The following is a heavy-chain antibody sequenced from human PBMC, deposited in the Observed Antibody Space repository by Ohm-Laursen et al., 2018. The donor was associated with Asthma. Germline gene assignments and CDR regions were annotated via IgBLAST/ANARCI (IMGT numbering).Heavy chain of an antibody. D-gene: IGHD3-10*01. Sequence: ASVKVSCKASGYTFTSYAMNWVRQAPGQGLEWMGRINANSGGTRYAQKFEDRVTMTRDTSTSTAYMELSRLSSDDTAVYYCARWFRGSYYGMDVWGQGTTVTVSS. V-gene: IGHV1-2*06. J-gene: IGHJ6*02. CDR3: ARWFRGSYYGMDV. CDR1: GYTFTSYA. CDR2: INANSGGT.